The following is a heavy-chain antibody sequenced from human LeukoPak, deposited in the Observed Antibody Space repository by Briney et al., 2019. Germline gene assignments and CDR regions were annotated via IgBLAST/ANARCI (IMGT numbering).Heavy chain of an antibody. Sequence: GASVKVSCKASGGTFSSYAISWVRQAPGQGLEWMGGIIPIFGTANYAQKFQGRVTITTDESTSTAYMELSSLRSEDTAVYYCARGPRRPGRGYASGQAFDIWGQGTMVTVSS. V-gene: IGHV1-69*05. CDR1: GGTFSSYA. D-gene: IGHD5-12*01. J-gene: IGHJ3*02. CDR3: ARGPRRPGRGYASGQAFDI. CDR2: IIPIFGTA.